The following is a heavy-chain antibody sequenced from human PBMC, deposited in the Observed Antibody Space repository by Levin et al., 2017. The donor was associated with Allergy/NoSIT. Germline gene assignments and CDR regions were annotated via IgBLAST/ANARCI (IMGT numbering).Heavy chain of an antibody. CDR2: IYSGGST. CDR1: GFTVSSNY. CDR3: ARSGLLWFGEN. Sequence: ETLSLTCAASGFTVSSNYMSWVRQAPGKGLEWVSVIYSGGSTYYADSVKGRFTISRDNSKNTLYLQMNSLRAEDTAVYYCARSGLLWFGENWGQGTLVTVSS. V-gene: IGHV3-66*01. D-gene: IGHD3-10*01. J-gene: IGHJ4*02.